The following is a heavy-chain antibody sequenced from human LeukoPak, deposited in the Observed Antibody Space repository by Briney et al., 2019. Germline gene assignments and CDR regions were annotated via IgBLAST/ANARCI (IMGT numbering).Heavy chain of an antibody. Sequence: PGVSLRLSCAASGFTFSSYAMHWVRQAPGKGLEWVAVISYDGSNKYYADSVKGRFTISRDNSKNTLYLQMNGLRAEDTAVYYCATRYDWGQGTLVTVSS. J-gene: IGHJ4*02. CDR2: ISYDGSNK. D-gene: IGHD1-1*01. CDR3: ATRYD. V-gene: IGHV3-30-3*01. CDR1: GFTFSSYA.